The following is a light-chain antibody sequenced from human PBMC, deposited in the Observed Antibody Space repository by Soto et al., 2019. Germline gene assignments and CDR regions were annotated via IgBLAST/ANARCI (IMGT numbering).Light chain of an antibody. V-gene: IGKV3-20*01. CDR1: QSFSRTS. CDR2: GTS. Sequence: EIVLTQSPGTLSFSPGQRATLSCRASQSFSRTSVGWFQQKPGQPPRLLIYGTSSRATGIPDRFSGGGSGTDFTLTISRLESEDFAVYYCQQYGSSPPLTFGEGTKVEVK. CDR3: QQYGSSPPLT. J-gene: IGKJ1*01.